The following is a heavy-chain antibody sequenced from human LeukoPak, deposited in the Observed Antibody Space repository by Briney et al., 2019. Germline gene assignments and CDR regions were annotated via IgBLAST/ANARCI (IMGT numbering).Heavy chain of an antibody. V-gene: IGHV4-39*07. CDR2: VYYSGST. CDR3: ATYGKYSYFSSIWFDP. Sequence: SETLSLTCTVSGGSMTSSNYYWGWIRQPPGKELEWIGSVYYSGSTHYNPSLKGRVTMSVDTSKNQFSLKLSSVTAADTAVYYCATYGKYSYFSSIWFDPWGQGTLVTVSS. J-gene: IGHJ5*02. D-gene: IGHD5-18*01. CDR1: GGSMTSSNYY.